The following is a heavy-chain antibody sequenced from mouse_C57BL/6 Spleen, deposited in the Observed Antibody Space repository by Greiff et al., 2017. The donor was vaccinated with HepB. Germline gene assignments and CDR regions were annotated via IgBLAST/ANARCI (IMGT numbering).Heavy chain of an antibody. CDR2: IDPSDSYT. CDR1: GYTFTSYW. D-gene: IGHD2-1*01. J-gene: IGHJ4*01. Sequence: VQLQQPGAELVMPGASVKLSRKASGYTFTSYWMHWVKQRPGQGLEWIGEIDPSDSYTNYNQKFKGKSTLTVDKSSSTAYMQLSSLTSEDSAVYYCARGIYYGNLYAMDYWGQGTSVTVSS. V-gene: IGHV1-69*01. CDR3: ARGIYYGNLYAMDY.